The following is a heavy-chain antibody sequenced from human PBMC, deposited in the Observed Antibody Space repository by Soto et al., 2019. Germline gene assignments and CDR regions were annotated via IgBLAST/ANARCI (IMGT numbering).Heavy chain of an antibody. CDR3: ARDNYGTLDY. J-gene: IGHJ4*02. V-gene: IGHV1-2*02. Sequence: AAVKVSCKPSGYPFTDLYIHWVRQAPGLGLEWMGWIDPRSGASRKTQRFQGRFTMTRDTSTNTVYMELSSLRSDDTAVYFCARDNYGTLDYWGRGTLVTVSS. D-gene: IGHD3-10*01. CDR2: IDPRSGAS. CDR1: GYPFTDLY.